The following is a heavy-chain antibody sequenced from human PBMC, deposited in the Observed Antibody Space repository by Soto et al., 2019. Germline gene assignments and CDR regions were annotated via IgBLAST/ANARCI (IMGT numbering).Heavy chain of an antibody. D-gene: IGHD3-9*01. V-gene: IGHV4-59*01. CDR2: IYYSGST. Sequence: SETLSLTCTVSGGSISSYYWSWIRQPPGKGLEWIGYIYYSGSTNYNPSLKSRVTISVDTSKNQFSLKLSSVTAADTAVYYCAREQTTYYDILTGMGEYNWFDPWGQGTLVTVSS. CDR1: GGSISSYY. CDR3: AREQTTYYDILTGMGEYNWFDP. J-gene: IGHJ5*02.